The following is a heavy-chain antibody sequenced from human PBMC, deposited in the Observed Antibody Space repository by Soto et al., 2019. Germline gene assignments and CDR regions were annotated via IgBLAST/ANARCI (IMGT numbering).Heavy chain of an antibody. CDR3: ATSYGNAWYPY. J-gene: IGHJ4*02. CDR2: IYHSGST. Sequence: SETLSLTCAVSSGSISSSNWWSWVRQPPGKGLEWIGEIYHSGSTNYNPSLKSRVTISVDKSKNQFSLKLSSVTAADTAVYYCATSYGNAWYPYWGQGTQVTVSS. D-gene: IGHD6-13*01. V-gene: IGHV4-4*02. CDR1: SGSISSSNW.